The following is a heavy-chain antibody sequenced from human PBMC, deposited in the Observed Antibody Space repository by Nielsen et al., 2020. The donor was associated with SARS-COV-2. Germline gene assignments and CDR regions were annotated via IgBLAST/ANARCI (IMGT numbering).Heavy chain of an antibody. CDR3: ARETLDHTSSFIDF. D-gene: IGHD2-2*01. V-gene: IGHV3-30*04. CDR2: ISYDGTD. Sequence: GESLKISCAASGFTFSKFPMHWVRQAPGKGLEWMAIISYDGTDHYADSVKGRFTISRDNSKNTIYLQMNSLKLEDTAVYFCARETLDHTSSFIDFWGQGTLVTVSS. J-gene: IGHJ4*02. CDR1: GFTFSKFP.